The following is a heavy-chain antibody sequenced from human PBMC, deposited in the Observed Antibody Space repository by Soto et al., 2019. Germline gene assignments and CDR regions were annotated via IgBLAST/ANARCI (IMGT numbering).Heavy chain of an antibody. CDR3: ARDREQWPIRGSGMDV. CDR1: GLRFSTYA. Sequence: LRLSCSASGLRFSTYAMHWVRQAPGKGLEYLSTIINTGGSTYYADSVKGRFTISRDNSKNTLYLQMNSLRAEDTAVYYCARDREQWPIRGSGMDVWGQGTTVTVSS. V-gene: IGHV3-64*04. CDR2: IINTGGST. J-gene: IGHJ6*02. D-gene: IGHD6-19*01.